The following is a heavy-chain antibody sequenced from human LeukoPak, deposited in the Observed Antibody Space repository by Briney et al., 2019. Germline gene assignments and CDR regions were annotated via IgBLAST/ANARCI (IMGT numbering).Heavy chain of an antibody. CDR3: ARRAGGDSSFEGMDV. J-gene: IGHJ6*02. CDR1: GASITSYS. V-gene: IGHV4-4*08. CDR2: MYTSGST. D-gene: IGHD6-6*01. Sequence: SETLSLTCTVSGASITSYSWSWIRHPPGRALEWIGHMYTSGSTNYNPSLKSRVTISVDTSKNPFSLNLPSVPAADTAVYYCARRAGGDSSFEGMDVWGQGTTVTVSS.